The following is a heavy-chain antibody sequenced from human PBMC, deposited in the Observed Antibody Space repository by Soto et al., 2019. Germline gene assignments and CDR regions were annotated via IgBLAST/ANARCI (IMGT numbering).Heavy chain of an antibody. Sequence: PSETLSLTCIVSGVSVRSYTWSWVRQPANKGLEWIGRVFSSVSATYNPSLKSRVSISMDTSENRISLKLDSVTAADAGVYFCARDGMTTGDTWGPGTLVTVS. D-gene: IGHD2-21*02. CDR3: ARDGMTTGDT. J-gene: IGHJ4*02. V-gene: IGHV4-4*07. CDR1: GVSVRSYT. CDR2: VFSSVSA.